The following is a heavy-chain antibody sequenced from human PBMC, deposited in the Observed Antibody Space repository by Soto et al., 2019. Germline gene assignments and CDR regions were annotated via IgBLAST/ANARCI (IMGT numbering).Heavy chain of an antibody. Sequence: QVHLVQSGAEVKKPGASVKVSCKASGYSCTDYYMHWVRQAPGQGLEWMGWINTKTGGTNYAQRVQGRVTMTGDTSINTGYMELSRLRSDDTAVYFCARVGSTGWFDPWGQGTVVTVSS. CDR2: INTKTGGT. V-gene: IGHV1-2*02. J-gene: IGHJ5*02. CDR3: ARVGSTGWFDP. CDR1: GYSCTDYY.